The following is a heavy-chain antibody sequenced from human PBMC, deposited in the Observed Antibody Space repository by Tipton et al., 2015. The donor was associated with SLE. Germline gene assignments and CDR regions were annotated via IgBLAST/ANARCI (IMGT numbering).Heavy chain of an antibody. CDR2: IDPKSGDT. CDR1: GYTFTAYY. Sequence: QSGAEVKKPGASVKVSCKTSGYTFTAYYMHWVRQAPGQGLEWMGWIDPKSGDTNYAQKFQGRITMTRDRSITTAYMEMYRLTSDDTAVYYCARDASVTASVYDAPDIWGRGTMVTVSS. D-gene: IGHD4-23*01. V-gene: IGHV1-2*02. J-gene: IGHJ3*02. CDR3: ARDASVTASVYDAPDI.